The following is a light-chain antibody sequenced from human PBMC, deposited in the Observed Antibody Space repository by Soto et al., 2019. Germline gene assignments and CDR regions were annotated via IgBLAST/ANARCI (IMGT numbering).Light chain of an antibody. Sequence: DIQMTQSPYSLSASVGDRVTITCRASESISSNLNWYQQKPGKAPKLLIYGASSLQSGVPSRFSGSGSGTDFTLIISSLQPEDFATYYGQQSYITPRTFGQGTKLEIK. V-gene: IGKV1-39*01. CDR2: GAS. J-gene: IGKJ2*01. CDR1: ESISSN. CDR3: QQSYITPRT.